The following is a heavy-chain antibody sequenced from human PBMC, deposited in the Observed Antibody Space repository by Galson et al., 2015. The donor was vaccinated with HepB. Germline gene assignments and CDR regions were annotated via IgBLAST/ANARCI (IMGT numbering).Heavy chain of an antibody. CDR1: GYTFNNYA. Sequence: SVKVSCKASGYTFNNYAMHWVRQAPGQRLEWMGWINVGSGNTNYSQNFQGRVTITRDTSANTAYMEMSSLRSEDTAVYYCSREGHGSSFKHWFDPWGQGTLVTVSS. CDR3: SREGHGSSFKHWFDP. CDR2: INVGSGNT. J-gene: IGHJ5*02. V-gene: IGHV1-3*01. D-gene: IGHD6-6*01.